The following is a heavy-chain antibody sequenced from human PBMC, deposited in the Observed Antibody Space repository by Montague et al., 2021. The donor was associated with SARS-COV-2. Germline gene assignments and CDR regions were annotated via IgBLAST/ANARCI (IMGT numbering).Heavy chain of an antibody. D-gene: IGHD6-19*01. CDR3: VRYSGWFYFDF. V-gene: IGHV6-1*01. Sequence: CAISGDSVSSNSVAWSWIMQSPSRGLERLGRTYYRSKWYSDYAPSVRGRLTVNPDASKNEFSLELNYVTPEDTAVYYCVRYSGWFYFDFWGQGTLVTVSS. CDR1: GDSVSSNSVA. CDR2: TYYRSKWYS. J-gene: IGHJ4*02.